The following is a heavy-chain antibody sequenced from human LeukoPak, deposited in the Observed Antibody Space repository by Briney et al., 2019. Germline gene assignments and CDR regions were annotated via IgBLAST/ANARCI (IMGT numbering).Heavy chain of an antibody. CDR2: ISGSGGST. D-gene: IGHD2-21*01. CDR3: AELGGGDCYFHFDI. CDR1: GFPFSSYA. J-gene: IGHJ3*02. Sequence: GGSLRLSFAASGFPFSSYAISWVRQAPGKGLEWVSAISGSGGSTYYADSVKGRFTISRDNSKNTLYLQMNSLRAEDTAVYYCAELGGGDCYFHFDIWGQGTMVTVSS. V-gene: IGHV3-23*01.